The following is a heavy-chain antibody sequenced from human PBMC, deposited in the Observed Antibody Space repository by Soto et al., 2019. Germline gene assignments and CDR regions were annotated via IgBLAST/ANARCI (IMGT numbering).Heavy chain of an antibody. Sequence: ASETLSLTCTVSGGSIGTYYWSWIRQPPGKGLEWIGYIYYRGNTDYNPSLKSRVTISVDTSKNQFSLKLSSVTAADTAVYYCARVWGGAFDIWGQGTMVTVSS. CDR3: ARVWGGAFDI. D-gene: IGHD3-10*01. CDR2: IYYRGNT. V-gene: IGHV4-59*01. J-gene: IGHJ3*02. CDR1: GGSIGTYY.